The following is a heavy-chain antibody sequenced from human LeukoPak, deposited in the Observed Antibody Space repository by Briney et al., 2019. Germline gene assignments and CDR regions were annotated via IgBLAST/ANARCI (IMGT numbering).Heavy chain of an antibody. CDR1: GGSMSSDY. CDR2: IYYSGST. Sequence: SETLSLTCTVSGGSMSSDYWSWIRQPPGKGLGWIGYIYYSGSTNYNPSLKSRVTISVDTSKNQFSLRLTSVTAADTAVYYCAREDTAIDAFDIWGQGTMVTVSS. CDR3: AREDTAIDAFDI. D-gene: IGHD5-18*01. V-gene: IGHV4-59*01. J-gene: IGHJ3*02.